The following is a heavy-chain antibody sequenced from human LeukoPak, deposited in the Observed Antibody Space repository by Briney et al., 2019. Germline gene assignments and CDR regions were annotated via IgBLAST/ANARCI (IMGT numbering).Heavy chain of an antibody. Sequence: RGSLRLSCAPSGFTFSSYAISWVRQAPGKGREWVAFISSIGGSTYYADSVKGRFTISRDNSKNTLYLKMKSLRAEDTAVYYCANPRDRYSYDKFDYWGQGTLVTVSS. J-gene: IGHJ4*02. V-gene: IGHV3-23*01. CDR3: ANPRDRYSYDKFDY. CDR1: GFTFSSYA. D-gene: IGHD5-18*01. CDR2: ISSIGGST.